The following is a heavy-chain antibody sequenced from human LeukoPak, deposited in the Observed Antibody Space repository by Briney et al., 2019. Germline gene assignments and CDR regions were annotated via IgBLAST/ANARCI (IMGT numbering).Heavy chain of an antibody. D-gene: IGHD3-22*01. V-gene: IGHV3-33*01. Sequence: GRSLRLSCAASGFPFSSYGMHWVRQAPGKGLEWVAVIWYDGSNKYYADSVKGRFTISRDNSKNTLYLQMNSLRAEDTAVYYCARLPEVTHYYDSSGYKDAFDIWGQGTMVTVSS. CDR3: ARLPEVTHYYDSSGYKDAFDI. CDR2: IWYDGSNK. J-gene: IGHJ3*02. CDR1: GFPFSSYG.